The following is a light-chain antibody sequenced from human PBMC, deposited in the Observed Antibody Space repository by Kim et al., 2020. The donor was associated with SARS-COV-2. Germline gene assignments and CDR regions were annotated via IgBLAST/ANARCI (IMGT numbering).Light chain of an antibody. Sequence: DIQMTQSPSSLAASVGDRVTITCRASQSINTYLNWYQQKPGKAPKLLIYAASTLQSGVPSWFSGSGSGTDFTLTISSLQLEDFATYYCQQSHTAPLLTFGGGTKVDIK. V-gene: IGKV1-39*01. CDR1: QSINTY. CDR2: AAS. J-gene: IGKJ4*01. CDR3: QQSHTAPLLT.